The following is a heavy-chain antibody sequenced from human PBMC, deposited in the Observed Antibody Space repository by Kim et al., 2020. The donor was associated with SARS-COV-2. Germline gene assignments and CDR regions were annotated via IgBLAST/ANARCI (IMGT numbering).Heavy chain of an antibody. J-gene: IGHJ3*02. D-gene: IGHD1-7*01. Sequence: GGSLRLSCATSGFTLSLYSMNWVRQAPGKGLEWVSHISDFSTTTKYADSVKGRFTISRDNTKNSLYLQMNGLRAEDTAVYYCVRENYWAFDIWGQGTIVT. CDR1: GFTLSLYS. CDR2: ISDFSTTT. CDR3: VRENYWAFDI. V-gene: IGHV3-48*04.